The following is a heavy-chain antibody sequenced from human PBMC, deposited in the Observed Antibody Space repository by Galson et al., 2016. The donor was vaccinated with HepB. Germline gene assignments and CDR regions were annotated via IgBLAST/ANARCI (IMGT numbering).Heavy chain of an antibody. V-gene: IGHV3-13*04. CDR2: IGSDGGT. CDR1: GFSFSTYD. CDR3: ARIFYDRLTRGYYGMDV. Sequence: SLRLSCAGSGFSFSTYDMHWVRQATGKGLEWVSAIGSDGGTYYSGSVKGRFTISRDNAKNSLYLQMDSLRDGDTAVYYCARIFYDRLTRGYYGMDVWGQGTTVTVSS. J-gene: IGHJ6*02. D-gene: IGHD3-9*01.